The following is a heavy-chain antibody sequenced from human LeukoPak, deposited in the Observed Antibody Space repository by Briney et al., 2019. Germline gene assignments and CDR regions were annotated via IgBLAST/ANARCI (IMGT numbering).Heavy chain of an antibody. J-gene: IGHJ1*01. CDR2: ISGSGGST. Sequence: ETLSLTCTVSGGSISSYYWSWIRQPPGKGLEWVSAISGSGGSTYYADSVKGRFTISRDNSKNTLYLQMNSLRAEDTAVYYCVKAGSGDYPEYFQHWGQGTLVTVSS. D-gene: IGHD3-22*01. V-gene: IGHV3-23*01. CDR3: VKAGSGDYPEYFQH. CDR1: GGSISSYY.